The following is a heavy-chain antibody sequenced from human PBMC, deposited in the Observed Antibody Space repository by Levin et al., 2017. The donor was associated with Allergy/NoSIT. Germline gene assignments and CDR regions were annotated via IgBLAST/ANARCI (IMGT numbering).Heavy chain of an antibody. CDR2: VYGGGST. CDR1: GGSMRTSY. J-gene: IGHJ4*02. Sequence: SQTLSLTCSVSGGSMRTSYWSWIRQPAGKGLEWIGRVYGGGSTKYNPSLKSRVTMSIDKSKNNFSLKMTSVTAADTAVYYCARNNGDYYDSVGYDPLYLDSWGRGTLVTVSS. CDR3: ARNNGDYYDSVGYDPLYLDS. V-gene: IGHV4-4*07. D-gene: IGHD3-22*01.